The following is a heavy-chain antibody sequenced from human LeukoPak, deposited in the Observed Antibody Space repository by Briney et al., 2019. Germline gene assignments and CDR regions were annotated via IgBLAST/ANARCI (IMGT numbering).Heavy chain of an antibody. CDR2: ISSSSSYI. D-gene: IGHD2-15*01. CDR1: GFTVSSNY. J-gene: IGHJ3*02. CDR3: ARLGYCSGGSCYLDAFDI. V-gene: IGHV3-21*01. Sequence: GGSLRLSCAASGFTVSSNYMNWVRQAPGKGLEWVSSISSSSSYIYYADSVKGRFTISRDNAKNSLYLQMNSLRAEDTAVYYCARLGYCSGGSCYLDAFDIWGQGTMVTVSS.